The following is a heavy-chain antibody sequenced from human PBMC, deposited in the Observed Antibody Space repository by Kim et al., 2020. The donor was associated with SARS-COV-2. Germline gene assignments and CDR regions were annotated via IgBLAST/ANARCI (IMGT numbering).Heavy chain of an antibody. CDR1: GDTTTKNA. J-gene: IGHJ4*02. CDR3: ARTVGPGYQLLSGPYYFDL. Sequence: SVKVSCTASGDTTTKNALTWVRQAPGQGLEWVGGIFPIFDTTKFAETFQDRVTLTADDSTNTFYMELSGLRPEDTAIFYCARTVGPGYQLLSGPYYFDLWGQGTLVTVSS. CDR2: IFPIFDTT. V-gene: IGHV1-69*13. D-gene: IGHD2-2*01.